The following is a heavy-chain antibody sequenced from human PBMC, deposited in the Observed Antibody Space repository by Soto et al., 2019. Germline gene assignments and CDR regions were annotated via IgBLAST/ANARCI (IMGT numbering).Heavy chain of an antibody. V-gene: IGHV3-23*01. CDR1: GFTFSSYA. D-gene: IGHD6-19*01. Sequence: EVPLLESGGGLVQPGGSLRLSCAASGFTFSSYAMRWVRQAPVKGLEWVSAISGSGDSTYYADSVKGRFTISRDNSKNPLYLQMKRLRAEDTAVYYFARRGSGRYYDYWGQGTLVTVSS. CDR2: ISGSGDST. J-gene: IGHJ4*02. CDR3: ARRGSGRYYDY.